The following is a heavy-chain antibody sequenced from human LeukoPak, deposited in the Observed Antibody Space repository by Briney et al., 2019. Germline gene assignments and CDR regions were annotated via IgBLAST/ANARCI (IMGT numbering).Heavy chain of an antibody. J-gene: IGHJ6*03. CDR1: GGSFSGYY. V-gene: IGHV4-34*01. CDR3: ARVGIGAETIFGVDFYYMDV. Sequence: SETLSLTCAVYGGSFSGYYWSWIRQPPGKGLEWIGEINHSGSTNYNPSLKSRVTISVDTSKNQFSLKLSSVTAADTALYYCARVGIGAETIFGVDFYYMDVWGKGTTVTVSS. D-gene: IGHD3-3*01. CDR2: INHSGST.